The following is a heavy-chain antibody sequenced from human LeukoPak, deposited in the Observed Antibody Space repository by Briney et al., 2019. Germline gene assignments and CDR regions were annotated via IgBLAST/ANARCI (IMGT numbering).Heavy chain of an antibody. CDR3: ARGIYSGYHYFDY. V-gene: IGHV3-48*03. CDR2: ISSSGSTI. Sequence: GGSLRLSCAASGFTFSSYEMNWVRQAPGKGLEWVSYISSSGSTIYYADSVKGRFTISRDNAKNSLYLQMNSLRAEDTAVYYCARGIYSGYHYFDYWGQGTLVTVSS. D-gene: IGHD5-12*01. CDR1: GFTFSSYE. J-gene: IGHJ4*02.